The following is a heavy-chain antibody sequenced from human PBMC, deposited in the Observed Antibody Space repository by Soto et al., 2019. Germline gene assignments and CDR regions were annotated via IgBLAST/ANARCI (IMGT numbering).Heavy chain of an antibody. J-gene: IGHJ5*02. D-gene: IGHD3-10*02. CDR3: AKYTIREAVSIYGEHTYAIDP. V-gene: IGHV3-23*01. CDR1: VFAFSTCA. CDR2: ISGIGASS. Sequence: GENLSLSCIGSVFAFSTCAMTWVRQAPGPGKEWVSVISGIGASSYYAASVKGRFTISRDNSTNTLFLQMNGLRAEDTAVYYYAKYTIREAVSIYGEHTYAIDPWGQGTTVTVS.